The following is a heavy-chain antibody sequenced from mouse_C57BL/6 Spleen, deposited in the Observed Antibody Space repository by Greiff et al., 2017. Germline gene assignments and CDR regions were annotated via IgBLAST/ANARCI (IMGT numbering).Heavy chain of an antibody. CDR3: ARGGYAMDY. CDR1: GYAFSSSW. J-gene: IGHJ4*01. V-gene: IGHV1-82*01. Sequence: KQSGPELVKPGASVKISCKASGYAFSSSWMNWVKQRPGKGLEWIGRIYPGDGDTNYNGKFKGKATLTADKSSSTAYMQLSSLTSEDSAVYFCARGGYAMDYWGQGTSVTVSS. CDR2: IYPGDGDT.